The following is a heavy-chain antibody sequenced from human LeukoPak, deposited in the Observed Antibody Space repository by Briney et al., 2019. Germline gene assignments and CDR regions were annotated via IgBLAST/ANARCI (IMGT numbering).Heavy chain of an antibody. CDR1: GFNFKNYS. Sequence: GGSLRLSCTASGFNFKNYSMAWVRLAQGEGLEWVSSIRGSGESLYYAGSVRDWLTMSRDNSKNTLYLNMNSLRVEDTAIYYCAKNGATSWIGGQNWFDPWGQGTLVTVSS. J-gene: IGHJ5*02. D-gene: IGHD3-10*01. V-gene: IGHV3-23*01. CDR2: IRGSGESL. CDR3: AKNGATSWIGGQNWFDP.